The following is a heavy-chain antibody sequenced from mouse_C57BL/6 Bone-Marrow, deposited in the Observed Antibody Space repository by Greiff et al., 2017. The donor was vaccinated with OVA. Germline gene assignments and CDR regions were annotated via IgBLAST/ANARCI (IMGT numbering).Heavy chain of an antibody. CDR3: ARRGGEADYFDY. V-gene: IGHV5-15*01. J-gene: IGHJ2*01. CDR1: GFTFSDYG. CDR2: ISNLAYSI. Sequence: EVQGVESGGGLVQPGGSLKLSCAASGFTFSDYGMAWVRQAPRKGPEWVAFISNLAYSIYYADTVTGRFTISRENAKNTLYLEMSSLRSEDTAMYYCARRGGEADYFDYWGQGTTLTVSS.